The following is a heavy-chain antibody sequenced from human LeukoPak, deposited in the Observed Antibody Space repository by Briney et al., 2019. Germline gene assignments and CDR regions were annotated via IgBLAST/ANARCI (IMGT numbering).Heavy chain of an antibody. D-gene: IGHD5-24*01. V-gene: IGHV1-2*02. CDR3: ARDRRDGYNFIDY. CDR1: GYIFRNYG. CDR2: INPNSGGT. Sequence: ASVKVSCKGSGYIFRNYGISWVRQAPGQGLEWMGWINPNSGGTNYAQKFQGRVTMTRDTSISTAYMELSRLRSDDTAVYYCARDRRDGYNFIDYWGQGTLVTVSS. J-gene: IGHJ4*02.